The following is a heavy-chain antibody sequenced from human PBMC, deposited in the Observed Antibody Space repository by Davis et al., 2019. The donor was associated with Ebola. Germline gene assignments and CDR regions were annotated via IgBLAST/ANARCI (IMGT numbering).Heavy chain of an antibody. J-gene: IGHJ6*02. V-gene: IGHV1-2*04. CDR3: ARAGYCSSTSCQNYYYYYGMDV. D-gene: IGHD2-2*01. CDR1: GYTFTGYY. CDR2: INPNSGGT. Sequence: ASVKVSCKASGYTFTGYYMHWVRQAPGQGLEWMGWINPNSGGTNYAQKFQGWVTMTRDTSISTAYMELSRLRSEDTAVYYCARAGYCSSTSCQNYYYYYGMDVWGQGTTVTVSS.